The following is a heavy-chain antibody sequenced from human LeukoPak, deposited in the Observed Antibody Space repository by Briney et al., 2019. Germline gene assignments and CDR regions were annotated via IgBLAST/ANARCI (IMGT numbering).Heavy chain of an antibody. CDR3: ARDFYDGFALDY. CDR1: GFTFSHYG. J-gene: IGHJ4*02. Sequence: GGSLRLSCATSGFTFSHYGMHWVRQAPGRGLDWVAHIRYDESDKYYADSVKGRFTISRDNARNSLYLQMDNLRAEDTGVYYCARDFYDGFALDYWGQGTLVTVSS. V-gene: IGHV3-30*02. CDR2: IRYDESDK. D-gene: IGHD2/OR15-2a*01.